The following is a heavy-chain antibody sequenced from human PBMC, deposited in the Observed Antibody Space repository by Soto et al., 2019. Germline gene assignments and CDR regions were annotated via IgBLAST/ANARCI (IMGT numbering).Heavy chain of an antibody. D-gene: IGHD5-18*01. CDR3: ASLPVDTDIYYYGMDV. J-gene: IGHJ6*02. Sequence: PGESLKISCKGSGYIFTSYWISWVRQMPGKGLEWMGRIDPSDSYTNYSPSFQGHVTISADKSISTAYLQWSSLKASDTAMYYCASLPVDTDIYYYGMDVWGQGTTVTVSS. V-gene: IGHV5-10-1*01. CDR2: IDPSDSYT. CDR1: GYIFTSYW.